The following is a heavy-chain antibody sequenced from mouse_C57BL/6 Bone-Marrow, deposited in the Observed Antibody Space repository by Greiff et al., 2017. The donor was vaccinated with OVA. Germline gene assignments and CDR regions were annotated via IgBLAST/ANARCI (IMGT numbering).Heavy chain of an antibody. CDR2: IDPETGGT. CDR3: TRGGGSRGY. CDR1: GYTFTDYE. J-gene: IGHJ2*01. Sequence: VQLQQSGAELVRPGASVTLSCKASGYTFTDYEMHWVKQTPVHGLEWIGAIDPETGGTAYNQKFKGKAILTADKSSSTAYMELRSLTSEDSAVYYCTRGGGSRGYWGQGTTLTVSS. V-gene: IGHV1-15*01.